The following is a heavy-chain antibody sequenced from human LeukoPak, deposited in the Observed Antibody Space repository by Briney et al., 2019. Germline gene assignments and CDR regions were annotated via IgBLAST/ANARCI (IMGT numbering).Heavy chain of an antibody. Sequence: ASVKVSCKASGYTFTGYYMHWVRQAPGQGPEWMGWINPNSGGTSYAQKFQGRVTMTRDTSISTAYMELSRLRSDDTAVYYCARGSYYYYGMDVWGQGTTVTVSS. CDR2: INPNSGGT. J-gene: IGHJ6*02. V-gene: IGHV1-2*02. CDR1: GYTFTGYY. CDR3: ARGSYYYYGMDV.